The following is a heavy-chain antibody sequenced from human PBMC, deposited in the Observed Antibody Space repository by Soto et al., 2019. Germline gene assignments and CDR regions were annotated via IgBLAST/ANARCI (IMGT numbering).Heavy chain of an antibody. V-gene: IGHV3-30-3*01. CDR2: ISYDGSNK. D-gene: IGHD6-6*01. CDR1: GFTFSSYA. Sequence: QVQLVESGGGVVQPGRSLRLSCAASGFTFSSYAMHWVRQAPGKGLEWVAVISYDGSNKYYADSVKGRFTISRDNSKNTLYLQMNSLRAQDTAVYYCARGGYSSSVSLYYFDYWGQGTLVTVSS. J-gene: IGHJ4*02. CDR3: ARGGYSSSVSLYYFDY.